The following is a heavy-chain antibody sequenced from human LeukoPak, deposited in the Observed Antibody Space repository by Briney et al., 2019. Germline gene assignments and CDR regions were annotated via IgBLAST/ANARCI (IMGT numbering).Heavy chain of an antibody. D-gene: IGHD2-8*01. V-gene: IGHV3-11*01. CDR3: AKRGTYGSHAFDI. CDR1: GFIFSDYN. Sequence: PGGSLRLSCAASGFIFSDYNMSWIRQAPGEGLEWVSYITNIGGTVYYADSVKGRFTISRDNAKNSLSLQMNNLRAEDTAVYYCAKRGTYGSHAFDIWGRGTTVSVSS. J-gene: IGHJ3*02. CDR2: ITNIGGTV.